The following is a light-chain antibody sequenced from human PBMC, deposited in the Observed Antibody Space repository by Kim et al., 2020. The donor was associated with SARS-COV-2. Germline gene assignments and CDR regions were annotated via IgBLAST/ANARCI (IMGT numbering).Light chain of an antibody. CDR1: ARDGGGQNS. V-gene: IGLV2-14*04. CDR2: DVN. Sequence: GQSIPTSSPGTARDGGGQNSVSWYQQYPGKVPKIMIYDVNKRPSGVSSRFSGSKSGNTASLTISGLQAEDEADYYCCSYRTSSTYVFGSGTKVTVL. J-gene: IGLJ1*01. CDR3: CSYRTSSTYV.